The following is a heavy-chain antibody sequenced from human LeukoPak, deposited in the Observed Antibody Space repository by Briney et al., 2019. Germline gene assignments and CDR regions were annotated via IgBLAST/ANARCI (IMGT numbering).Heavy chain of an antibody. V-gene: IGHV3-23*01. J-gene: IGHJ4*02. CDR2: ISGSGGRT. CDR1: GFTFSSYA. CDR3: AKGGEDILTGPDY. D-gene: IGHD3-9*01. Sequence: TGGSLRLSCAASGFTFSSYAMNWVRQAPGKGLEWVSGISGSGGRTYYADSVRGRFTVSRDNSKNTLYLQMNSLRVEDTAVYYCAKGGEDILTGPDYCGQGTLVTVSS.